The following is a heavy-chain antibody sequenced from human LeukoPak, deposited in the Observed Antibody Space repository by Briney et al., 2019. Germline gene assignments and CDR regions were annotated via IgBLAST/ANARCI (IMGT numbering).Heavy chain of an antibody. Sequence: ASVKVSRKASGGTFSSYAISWVRQAPGQGLEWMGGIIPIFGTANYAQKFQGRVTITADESTSTAYMELSSLRSEDTAVYYCARASIAARYYYYYGMDVWGQGTTVTVSS. J-gene: IGHJ6*02. CDR3: ARASIAARYYYYYGMDV. V-gene: IGHV1-69*13. CDR2: IIPIFGTA. CDR1: GGTFSSYA. D-gene: IGHD6-6*01.